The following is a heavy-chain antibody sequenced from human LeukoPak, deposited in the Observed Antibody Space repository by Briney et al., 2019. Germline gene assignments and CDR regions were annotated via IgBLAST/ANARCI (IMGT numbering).Heavy chain of an antibody. CDR1: GFSFSPYW. V-gene: IGHV3-7*01. CDR2: INPDGSST. CDR3: ARLFGGVTTFDY. D-gene: IGHD4-17*01. J-gene: IGHJ4*02. Sequence: PGGSLRLSCAASGFSFSPYWMSWVRQGPGKGLDWVASINPDGSSTHYVDSVKGRFTISRDNAQNSLYLQMNSLSAEDTAVYYCARLFGGVTTFDYWGQGTLVTVSS.